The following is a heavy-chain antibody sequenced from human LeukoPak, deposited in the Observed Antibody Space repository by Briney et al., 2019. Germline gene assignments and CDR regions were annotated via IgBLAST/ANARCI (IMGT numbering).Heavy chain of an antibody. V-gene: IGHV4-30-2*01. CDR3: ARARRNSGSYDY. D-gene: IGHD1-26*01. Sequence: SETLSLTCAVSGGSISSGGYSWSWLRQPPGKGLEWIGYIYHSGSTYYNPSLKSRVTISVDRSKNQFSLKLSSVTAADTAVYYCARARRNSGSYDYWGQGTLVTVSS. CDR1: GGSISSGGYS. J-gene: IGHJ4*02. CDR2: IYHSGST.